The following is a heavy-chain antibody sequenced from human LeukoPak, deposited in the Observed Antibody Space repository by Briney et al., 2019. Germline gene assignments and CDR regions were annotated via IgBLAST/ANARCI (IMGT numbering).Heavy chain of an antibody. CDR1: GGSFSGYY. V-gene: IGHV4-34*01. D-gene: IGHD1-26*01. Sequence: PSETLSLTCAVYGGSFSGYYWSWIRQPPGKGLEWIGEINHSGSTNYNPSLKSRVTISVDTSKNQFSLKLSSVTAADTAVYYCAREEKGWESDYFDYWGQGTLVTVSS. CDR3: AREEKGWESDYFDY. J-gene: IGHJ4*02. CDR2: INHSGST.